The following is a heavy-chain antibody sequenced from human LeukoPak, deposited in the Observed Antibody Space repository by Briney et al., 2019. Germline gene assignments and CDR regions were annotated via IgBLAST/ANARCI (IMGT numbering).Heavy chain of an antibody. D-gene: IGHD2-8*01. CDR3: ARDRTNGFFDY. V-gene: IGHV4-61*01. J-gene: IGHJ4*02. Sequence: PSETLSLTCTVSGDSVCSGPYYSSWIRQSPEKGLEWIGYVTCRGGTDYNSSLRSRVTISGDTSKNQFFLSVRSVTAADTAVYYCARDRTNGFFDYWGQGTLVTVSS. CDR1: GDSVCSGPYY. CDR2: VTCRGGT.